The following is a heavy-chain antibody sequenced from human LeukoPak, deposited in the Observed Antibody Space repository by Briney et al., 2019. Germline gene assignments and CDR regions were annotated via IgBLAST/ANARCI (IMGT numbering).Heavy chain of an antibody. J-gene: IGHJ4*02. D-gene: IGHD3-9*01. CDR3: ARDLPYYDILTGYYDY. CDR2: INPNSGGT. Sequence: ASVKVSCKASGYTFTGYYMHWVRQAPGQRLEWMGWINPNSGGTNYAQKFQGRVTMTRDTSISTAYMELSRLRSDDTAVYYCARDLPYYDILTGYYDYWGQGTLVTVSS. V-gene: IGHV1-2*02. CDR1: GYTFTGYY.